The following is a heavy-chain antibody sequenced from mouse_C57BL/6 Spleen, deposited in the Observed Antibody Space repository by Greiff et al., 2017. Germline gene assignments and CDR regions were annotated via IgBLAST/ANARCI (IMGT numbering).Heavy chain of an antibody. CDR3: TRHHLITTGAPH. J-gene: IGHJ3*01. V-gene: IGHV1-15*01. CDR2: IDPETGGT. CDR1: GYTLTDYE. Sequence: QVQLQQSGAELVRPGASVTLSCKASGYTLTDYEMHWVKQTPVHGLEWIGAIDPETGGTAYNQKFKGKAILTADKSSSTAYMELRSLTSEDSAVYYCTRHHLITTGAPHWGQGTLVTVSA. D-gene: IGHD1-1*01.